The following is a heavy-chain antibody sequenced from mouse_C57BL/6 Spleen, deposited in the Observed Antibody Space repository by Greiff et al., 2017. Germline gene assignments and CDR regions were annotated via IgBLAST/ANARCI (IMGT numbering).Heavy chain of an antibody. CDR2: ISYDGSN. D-gene: IGHD2-1*01. V-gene: IGHV3-6*01. CDR1: GYSITRGYY. J-gene: IGHJ3*01. Sequence: VQLKESGPGLVKPSQSLSLTCSVTGYSITRGYYWNWIRQFPGNKLEWMGYISYDGSNNYNPSLKNRISITRDPSKNQFFLKLNAVTTEDTATYYCARDGDYGNYGFAYWGQGTLVTVSA. CDR3: ARDGDYGNYGFAY.